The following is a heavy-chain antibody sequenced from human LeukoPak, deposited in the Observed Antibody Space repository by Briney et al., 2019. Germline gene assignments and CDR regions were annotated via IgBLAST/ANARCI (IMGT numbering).Heavy chain of an antibody. V-gene: IGHV3-33*01. CDR3: ARAPPYCSGGACYFDY. CDR2: IWYDGNNK. D-gene: IGHD2-15*01. J-gene: IGHJ4*02. Sequence: PGGSLRLSCAASGFSFSTYGMHWVRLAPGKGLEWVAVIWYDGNNKYYADSVKGRFTISRDNSKNTLFLQMNSLRAEDSAVYYCARAPPYCSGGACYFDYWGQGTLVTVSS. CDR1: GFSFSTYG.